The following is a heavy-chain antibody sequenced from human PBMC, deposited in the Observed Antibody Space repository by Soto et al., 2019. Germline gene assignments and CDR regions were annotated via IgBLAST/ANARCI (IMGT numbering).Heavy chain of an antibody. V-gene: IGHV3-23*01. CDR3: AKGLAYCGGDCYPYYYYGMDV. D-gene: IGHD2-21*02. J-gene: IGHJ6*02. Sequence: PGGSLRLSCAASGCTFSSYAMSWVRQAPGKGLEWVSAISGSGGSTYYADSVKGRFTISRDNSKNTLYLQMNSLRAEDTAVYYCAKGLAYCGGDCYPYYYYGMDVWGQGTTVTVSS. CDR2: ISGSGGST. CDR1: GCTFSSYA.